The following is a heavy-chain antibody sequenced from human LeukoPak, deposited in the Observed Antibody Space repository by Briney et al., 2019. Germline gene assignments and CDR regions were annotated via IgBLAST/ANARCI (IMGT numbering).Heavy chain of an antibody. V-gene: IGHV1-18*01. CDR3: ARRQSGYDYNWFDP. CDR2: ISGYNGNT. Sequence: ASVKVSCKASGYTFSSYGISWVRQAPGQGLEWMGRISGYNGNTNYPQKIQGRVTMTTDTSTSTAYMELRSLRSDDTAMYYCARRQSGYDYNWFDPWGQGTLVTVSS. D-gene: IGHD5-12*01. CDR1: GYTFSSYG. J-gene: IGHJ5*02.